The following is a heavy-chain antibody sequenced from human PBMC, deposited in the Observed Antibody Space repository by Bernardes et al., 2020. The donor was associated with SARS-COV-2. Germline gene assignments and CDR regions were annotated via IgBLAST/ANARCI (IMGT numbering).Heavy chain of an antibody. V-gene: IGHV3-48*01. CDR2: ISSRSTTI. J-gene: IGHJ4*02. CDR3: ARGRGAVAPMDH. Sequence: GGSLRLSCEASGFIFSEYAMNWVRQAPGKGLEWLSYISSRSTTIYVADTVKGRFAISRDNAKNSVYLQMNSLRAEDTAVYYCARGRGAVAPMDHWGQGTLVTVSS. CDR1: GFIFSEYA. D-gene: IGHD1-26*01.